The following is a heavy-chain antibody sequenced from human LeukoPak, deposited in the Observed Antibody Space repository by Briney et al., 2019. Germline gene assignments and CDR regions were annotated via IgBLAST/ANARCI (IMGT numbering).Heavy chain of an antibody. CDR1: GGSISSGGYS. V-gene: IGHV4-30-2*01. Sequence: SQTLSLTCAVSGGSISSGGYSWSWIRQPPGKGLEWIGYIYHSGSTYYNPSLKSRVTISVDRSKNQFSLKLSSVTAADTAVYYCATDVDIVTGALHIWGQGTMVTVSS. D-gene: IGHD3-16*02. CDR3: ATDVDIVTGALHI. J-gene: IGHJ3*02. CDR2: IYHSGST.